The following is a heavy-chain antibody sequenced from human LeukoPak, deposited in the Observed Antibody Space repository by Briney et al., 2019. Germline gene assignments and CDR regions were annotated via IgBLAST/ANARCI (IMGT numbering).Heavy chain of an antibody. CDR3: ARGGGYGDYFDY. Sequence: PGGSLRLSCAASGFTLSSNYMSWVRQAPGEGLEWVSVIYSGGSTYYADSLKGRFTLSRDNSKNTLYLQMNSLRAEDTAVYYCARGGGYGDYFDYWGQGTLVTVSS. V-gene: IGHV3-53*01. D-gene: IGHD4-17*01. CDR2: IYSGGST. J-gene: IGHJ4*02. CDR1: GFTLSSNY.